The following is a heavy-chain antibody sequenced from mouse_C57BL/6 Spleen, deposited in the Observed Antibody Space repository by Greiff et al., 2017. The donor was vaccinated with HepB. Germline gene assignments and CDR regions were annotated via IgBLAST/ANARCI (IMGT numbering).Heavy chain of an antibody. D-gene: IGHD1-1*01. CDR1: GFTFRSYT. V-gene: IGHV5-9*01. CDR3: ARPPYYYGSSPWYFDV. CDR2: ISGGGGNT. Sequence: EVQGVESGGGLVKPGGSLKLSCAASGFTFRSYTMSWVRQTPEKRLEWVATISGGGGNTYYPDSVKGRFTISRDNAKNTLYLQMSSLRSEDTALYYCARPPYYYGSSPWYFDVWGTRTTVTVSS. J-gene: IGHJ1*03.